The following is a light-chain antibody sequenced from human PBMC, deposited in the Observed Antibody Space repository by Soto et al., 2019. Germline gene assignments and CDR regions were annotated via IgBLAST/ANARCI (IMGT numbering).Light chain of an antibody. Sequence: EVVMTQSPATLSVSPGERATLSCRASQSVSSNLAWYQLRPGQAPRLLIYGASTRATGIPARFSGSGSGTEFTLTISSLQSEDFSHCYCRQYNKWPLFTFGPGTRVDIK. CDR1: QSVSSN. CDR3: RQYNKWPLFT. V-gene: IGKV3-15*01. J-gene: IGKJ3*01. CDR2: GAS.